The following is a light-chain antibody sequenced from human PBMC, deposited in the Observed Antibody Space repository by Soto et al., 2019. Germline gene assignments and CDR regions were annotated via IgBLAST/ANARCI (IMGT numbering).Light chain of an antibody. CDR2: EDN. V-gene: IGLV6-57*04. CDR1: SGSIATNY. CDR3: QSYDSTNWV. J-gene: IGLJ3*02. Sequence: NFMLTQPNSVSASPGKTATISCTRSSGSIATNYVQWYQQRPGSAPATVIYEDNQRPSGVPHRFSGSIDSSSNTASLTISGLKTEDEADYYCQSYDSTNWVFGGGTKLTVL.